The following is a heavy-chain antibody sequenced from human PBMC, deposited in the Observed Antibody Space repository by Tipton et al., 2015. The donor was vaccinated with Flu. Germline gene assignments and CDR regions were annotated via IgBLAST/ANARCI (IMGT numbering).Heavy chain of an antibody. Sequence: TLSLTCTVSGASISSSYWSWVRQPPGKGLECIGYIYHSGDINYNPSLKSRVTISMGTSKNQFSLKLTPVTATDTAVYYCARYARVLDPWGQGTLVTVPS. J-gene: IGHJ5*02. D-gene: IGHD4/OR15-4a*01. CDR3: ARYARVLDP. V-gene: IGHV4-59*08. CDR1: GASISSSY. CDR2: IYHSGDI.